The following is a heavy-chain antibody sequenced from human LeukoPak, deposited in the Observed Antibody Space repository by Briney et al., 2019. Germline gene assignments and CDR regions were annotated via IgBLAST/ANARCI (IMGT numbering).Heavy chain of an antibody. Sequence: PSETLSLTCTVSGGSISSYYWGWIRQPPGKGLEWIGSIYYSGSTYYNPSLKSRVTISVDTSKNQFSLKLSSVTAADTAVYYCARWITIFGVVIGTAFDYWGQGTPVTVSS. V-gene: IGHV4-39*01. CDR3: ARWITIFGVVIGTAFDY. D-gene: IGHD3-3*01. J-gene: IGHJ4*02. CDR2: IYYSGST. CDR1: GGSISSYY.